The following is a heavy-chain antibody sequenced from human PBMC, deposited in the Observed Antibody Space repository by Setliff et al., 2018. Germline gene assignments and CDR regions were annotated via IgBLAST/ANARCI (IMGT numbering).Heavy chain of an antibody. V-gene: IGHV4-34*01. J-gene: IGHJ4*02. CDR1: GESFSGHY. CDR3: ARGFDVCGGGACYTDGPYYFDY. CDR2: INHSGST. Sequence: SQTLSLTCAVYGESFSGHYWSWIRQPPGKGLEWIGEINHSGSTNYNPSLKSRVTISVDTSKNQFSLKLSSVAAADTAVYYCARGFDVCGGGACYTDGPYYFDYWGLGTLVTVSS. D-gene: IGHD2-21*02.